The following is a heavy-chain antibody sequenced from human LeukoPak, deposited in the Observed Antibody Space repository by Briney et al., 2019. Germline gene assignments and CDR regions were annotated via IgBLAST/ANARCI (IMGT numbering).Heavy chain of an antibody. CDR2: ITASGGRT. CDR3: AKNLSAFDH. V-gene: IGHV3-23*01. J-gene: IGHJ4*02. Sequence: PGGSLRLSCPASGFTFSSYSMSWVRQAQGKGLEWVSAITASGGRTYYANSVKGRFTISRDNPKNTLNLQMNSLRAEDTAVYCCAKNLSAFDHRGQGTLVTVSS. CDR1: GFTFSSYS.